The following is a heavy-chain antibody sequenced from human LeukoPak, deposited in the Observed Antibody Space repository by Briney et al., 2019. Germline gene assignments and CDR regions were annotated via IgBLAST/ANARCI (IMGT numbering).Heavy chain of an antibody. Sequence: PGGSLRLSCAASGFTFSSYSMNWVRQAPGKGLEWVSSISSSSSYIYYADSVKGRFTISRDNAKNSLYLKMNSLRAEDTAVYYCARGGSGYSYGYARYWGQGTLVTVSS. V-gene: IGHV3-21*01. CDR2: ISSSSSYI. CDR3: ARGGSGYSYGYARY. D-gene: IGHD5-18*01. J-gene: IGHJ4*02. CDR1: GFTFSSYS.